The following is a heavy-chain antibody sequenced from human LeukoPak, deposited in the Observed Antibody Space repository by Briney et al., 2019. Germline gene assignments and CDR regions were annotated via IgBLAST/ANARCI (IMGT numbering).Heavy chain of an antibody. Sequence: ASVKVSCKAFGYTFTGYYMHWVRQAPGQGLEWMGWINPNSGGTNYAQKFQERVTITRDMSTSTAYMELSSLRPEDTAVYYCAATSAGHYYYYGMDVWGQGTTVTVSS. J-gene: IGHJ6*02. CDR2: INPNSGGT. CDR3: AATSAGHYYYYGMDV. D-gene: IGHD6-13*01. V-gene: IGHV1-2*02. CDR1: GYTFTGYY.